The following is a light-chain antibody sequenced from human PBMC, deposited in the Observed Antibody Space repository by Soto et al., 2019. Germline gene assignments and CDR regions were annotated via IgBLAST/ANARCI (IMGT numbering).Light chain of an antibody. CDR1: SSNIGAGYD. V-gene: IGLV1-40*01. J-gene: IGLJ2*01. Sequence: QSVLTQPPSVSGAPGQRVTISCTGSSSNIGAGYDVHWYQQLPGTAPKLLIYDNNNRPSGVPDRFSGSKSGTSASLAITGLQTDDEADYFCQSYGSSLSGPVVFGGGTKLTVL. CDR3: QSYGSSLSGPVV. CDR2: DNN.